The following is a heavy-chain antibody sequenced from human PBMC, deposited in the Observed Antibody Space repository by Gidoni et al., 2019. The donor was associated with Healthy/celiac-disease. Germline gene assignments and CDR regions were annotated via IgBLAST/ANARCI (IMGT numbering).Heavy chain of an antibody. D-gene: IGHD2-2*01. CDR1: GFTFRRYS. CDR2: ISSSSRTI. CDR3: ATDIVVVPAATGGPY. J-gene: IGHJ4*02. Sequence: EVQLVASGGGLVQPGGSLRLSCAASGFTFRRYSMNWVRQAPGKGLEWVSYISSSSRTIYYADSVKGRFTISRDNAKNSLYLQMNSLRDEDTAVYYCATDIVVVPAATGGPYWGQGTLVTVSS. V-gene: IGHV3-48*02.